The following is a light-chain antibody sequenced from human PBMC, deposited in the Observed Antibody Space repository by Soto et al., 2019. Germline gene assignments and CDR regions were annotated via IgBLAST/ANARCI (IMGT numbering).Light chain of an antibody. Sequence: QSALSQPPSASGSPGQSVTISCTGTSSDVGGYNYVSWYQQHPGKAPQLMIYEVSKRPSGVPDRFSGSKSGNTASLTVSGLQAEDGADYYCSSYAGSNHVVFGGGTKLTVL. J-gene: IGLJ2*01. CDR2: EVS. CDR1: SSDVGGYNY. V-gene: IGLV2-8*01. CDR3: SSYAGSNHVV.